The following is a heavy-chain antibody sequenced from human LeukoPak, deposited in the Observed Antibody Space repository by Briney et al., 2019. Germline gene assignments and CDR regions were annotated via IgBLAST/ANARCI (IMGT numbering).Heavy chain of an antibody. J-gene: IGHJ5*02. CDR3: ARDLGDELHWFDP. Sequence: SQTLSLTCTVSGGSISSGGYYWSWIRQHPGKGLEWIGYIYYSGSTYYNPSLKSRVTISVDTSKNQFSLKLSSVTAADTAVYYCARDLGDELHWFDPWGQGTLVTVSS. CDR2: IYYSGST. D-gene: IGHD1-7*01. V-gene: IGHV4-31*03. CDR1: GGSISSGGYY.